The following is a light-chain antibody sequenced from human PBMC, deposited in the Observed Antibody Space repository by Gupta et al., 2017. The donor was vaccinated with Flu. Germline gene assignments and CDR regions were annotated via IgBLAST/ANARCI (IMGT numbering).Light chain of an antibody. CDR3: QHNACSPPYV. V-gene: IGKV3-20*01. Sequence: EIVLTQSPGILSLSPGERATLSCRASQSVSISHLAWYQQKPGQAPRLLIYGASRMATGPRDRFSDSAGGKYLPLTSSIRDQEDFAVYYCQHNACSPPYVFGQGSKLDIK. CDR1: QSVSISH. J-gene: IGKJ2*01. CDR2: GAS.